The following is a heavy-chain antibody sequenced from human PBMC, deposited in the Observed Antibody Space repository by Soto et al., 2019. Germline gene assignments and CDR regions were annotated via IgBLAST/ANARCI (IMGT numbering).Heavy chain of an antibody. CDR2: IWYDGSNK. Sequence: GGSLRLSCAASGFTFSSYGMHWVRQAPGKGLEWVAVIWYDGSNKYYADSVKGRFTISRDNSKNTLYLQMNSLRAEDTAVYYCARGSSWPHFPYFDYWGQGTLVTVSS. D-gene: IGHD2-2*01. V-gene: IGHV3-33*01. CDR1: GFTFSSYG. CDR3: ARGSSWPHFPYFDY. J-gene: IGHJ4*02.